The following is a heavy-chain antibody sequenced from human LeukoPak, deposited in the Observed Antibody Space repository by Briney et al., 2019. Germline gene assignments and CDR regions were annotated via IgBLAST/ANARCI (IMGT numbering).Heavy chain of an antibody. Sequence: GGSLRLSCAASGFTFSTYGMHWVRQAPGKGLEWVTFIQYDGSNKYDADSVKGRFTISRDNSRNTLYLQMNSLRPQDTAVYYCARGARKGDDYGGFFDYWGQGTLVTVSS. J-gene: IGHJ4*02. V-gene: IGHV3-30*02. CDR2: IQYDGSNK. D-gene: IGHD4-23*01. CDR1: GFTFSTYG. CDR3: ARGARKGDDYGGFFDY.